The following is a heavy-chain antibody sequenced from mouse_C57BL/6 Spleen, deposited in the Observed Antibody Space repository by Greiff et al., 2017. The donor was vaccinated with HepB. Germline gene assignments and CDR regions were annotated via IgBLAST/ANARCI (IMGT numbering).Heavy chain of an antibody. D-gene: IGHD2-4*01. CDR3: ARKPLYYDYDEDYFDY. Sequence: QVQLKESGAELVRPGASVKMSCKASGYTFTSYNMHWVKQTPRQGLEWIGAIYPGNGDTSYNQKFKGKATLTVDKSSSTAYMQLSSLTSEDSAVYFCARKPLYYDYDEDYFDYWGQGTTLTVSS. J-gene: IGHJ2*01. CDR2: IYPGNGDT. CDR1: GYTFTSYN. V-gene: IGHV1-12*01.